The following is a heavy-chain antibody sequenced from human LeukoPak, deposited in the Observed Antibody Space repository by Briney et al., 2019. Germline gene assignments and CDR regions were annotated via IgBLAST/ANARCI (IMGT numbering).Heavy chain of an antibody. Sequence: PGGSLRLSCAASGFTFSIYAMNWVRQAPGKGLEWVSGISGSGGSTYFADSVKGRFTISRDNSKNTLYLQINSLRAEDTALYYCAKASMVRGVNSFDYWGQGTLVTVPS. V-gene: IGHV3-23*01. CDR3: AKASMVRGVNSFDY. D-gene: IGHD3-10*01. J-gene: IGHJ4*02. CDR1: GFTFSIYA. CDR2: ISGSGGST.